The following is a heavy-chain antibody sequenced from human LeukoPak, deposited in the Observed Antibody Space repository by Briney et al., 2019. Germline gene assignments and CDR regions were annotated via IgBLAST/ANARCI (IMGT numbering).Heavy chain of an antibody. CDR3: AKDRGQWLVPMAYFDI. Sequence: ASVKVSCKASGYTFTSYGISWVRQAPGQGLEWMGWISAYNGNTNYAQKLQGRVTMTTDTSTSTAYMELRSLRSDDTAVYYCAKDRGQWLVPMAYFDIWGQGTMVTVSS. CDR1: GYTFTSYG. V-gene: IGHV1-18*01. D-gene: IGHD6-19*01. J-gene: IGHJ3*02. CDR2: ISAYNGNT.